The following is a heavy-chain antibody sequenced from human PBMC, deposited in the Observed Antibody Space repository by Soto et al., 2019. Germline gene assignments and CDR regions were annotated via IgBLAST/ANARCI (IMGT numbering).Heavy chain of an antibody. CDR3: AHRVLRTVFGLVTTTAIYFDF. CDR2: IYWDDDK. CDR1: GFSLTTSGVG. V-gene: IGHV2-5*02. Sequence: QITLNESGPTPVKPRQTLTLTCTFSGFSLTTSGVGVGWIRQSPGKAPEWLALIYWDDDKRYSPSLKSRLTITKDPSKNPVVLTMADLDPVDTATYYCAHRVLRTVFGLVTTTAIYFDFWGQGTPVAVSS. D-gene: IGHD3-3*01. J-gene: IGHJ4*02.